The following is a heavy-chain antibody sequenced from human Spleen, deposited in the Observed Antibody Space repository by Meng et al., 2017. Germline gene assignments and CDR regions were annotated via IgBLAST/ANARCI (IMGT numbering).Heavy chain of an antibody. V-gene: IGHV3-33*01. CDR1: GFTLSSFG. J-gene: IGHJ4*02. D-gene: IGHD4-17*01. CDR3: AGNYDYGEKSIDY. Sequence: CAGSGFTLSSFGVRWGRQARGEGLEWVAVIRYDGSNKYYADSVKGRFTISRDNSKNALYLQMNSLRAEDTAVYYCAGNYDYGEKSIDYWGQGTLVTVSS. CDR2: IRYDGSNK.